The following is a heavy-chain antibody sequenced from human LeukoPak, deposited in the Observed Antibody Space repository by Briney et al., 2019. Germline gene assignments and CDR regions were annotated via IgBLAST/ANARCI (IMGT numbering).Heavy chain of an antibody. CDR1: GYTFTSYG. CDR3: ARVRTRVTMIVVVIDY. D-gene: IGHD3-22*01. V-gene: IGHV1-18*01. CDR2: ISAYNGNT. J-gene: IGHJ4*02. Sequence: GASVKVSCKASGYTFTSYGISWVRQAPGQGLEWMGWISAYNGNTNYAQKLQGRVTMTTDTSTSTAYMKLRSLRSDDTAVYYCARVRTRVTMIVVVIDYWGQGTLVTVSS.